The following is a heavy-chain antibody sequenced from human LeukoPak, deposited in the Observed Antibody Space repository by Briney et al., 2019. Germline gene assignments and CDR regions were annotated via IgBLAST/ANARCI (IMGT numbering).Heavy chain of an antibody. CDR1: GFTFSSYE. CDR2: ISSSGSTI. V-gene: IGHV3-48*03. CDR3: ARGGDDSSGYLFDY. D-gene: IGHD3-22*01. Sequence: GGSLRLSCAASGFTFSSYEMNWVRQAPGKGLEWVSYISSSGSTIYYADSVKGRFTISRDNAKNSLYLQMNSLRAEDTAVYDCARGGDDSSGYLFDYWGQGTLVTVSS. J-gene: IGHJ4*02.